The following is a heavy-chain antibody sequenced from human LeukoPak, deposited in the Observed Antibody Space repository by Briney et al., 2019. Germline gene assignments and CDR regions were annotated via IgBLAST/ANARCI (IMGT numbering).Heavy chain of an antibody. CDR2: IIPIFGTA. V-gene: IGHV1-69*05. Sequence: SVKVSCKASGGTFSSYAISWVRQAPGQGLEWMGGIIPIFGTANYAQKFQGRVTITTDESTSTAYMELSSLRSEDTAVYYCARAGRRAYDYVWGSYRYWFDPWGQGTLVTVSS. CDR3: ARAGRRAYDYVWGSYRYWFDP. J-gene: IGHJ5*02. D-gene: IGHD3-16*02. CDR1: GGTFSSYA.